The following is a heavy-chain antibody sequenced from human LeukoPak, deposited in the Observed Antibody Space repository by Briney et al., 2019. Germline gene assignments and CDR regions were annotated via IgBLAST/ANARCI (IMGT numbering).Heavy chain of an antibody. D-gene: IGHD1-1*01. CDR1: GFTFGDYF. J-gene: IGHJ4*02. CDR2: ISSSGSTT. V-gene: IGHV3-11*01. Sequence: PGGSLRLSCAASGFTFGDYFMEYISYISSSGSTTHYADSVKGRFTISRDNAKDSLYLQMKSLRAEDTAAYHCARDMGRHWPPDFWGQGTLVTVSS. CDR3: ARDMGRHWPPDF.